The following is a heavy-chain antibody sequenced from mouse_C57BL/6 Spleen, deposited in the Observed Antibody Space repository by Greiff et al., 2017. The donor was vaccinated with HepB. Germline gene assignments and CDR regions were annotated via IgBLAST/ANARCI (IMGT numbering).Heavy chain of an antibody. Sequence: QVHVKQSGAELVKPGASVKLSCKASGYTFTSYWMHWVKQRPGQGLEWIGMIHPNSGSTNYNEKFKSKATLTVDKSSSTAYMQLSSLTSEDSAVYYCARDGYDAYWGQGTLVTVSA. D-gene: IGHD2-2*01. CDR1: GYTFTSYW. CDR3: ARDGYDAY. J-gene: IGHJ3*01. CDR2: IHPNSGST. V-gene: IGHV1-64*01.